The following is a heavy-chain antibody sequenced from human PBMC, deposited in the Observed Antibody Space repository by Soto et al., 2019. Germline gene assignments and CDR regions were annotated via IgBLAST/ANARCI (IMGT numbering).Heavy chain of an antibody. J-gene: IGHJ4*02. CDR3: ARGGCTAGVCTYYFDY. V-gene: IGHV1-2*02. D-gene: IGHD2-8*02. CDR2: INPDSGAT. CDR1: GYTLTDYY. Sequence: QVQLVQSGAEWKKPGASVKVSCKASGYTLTDYYIHWVRQAPGQGLEWMGWINPDSGATKSTQKFPGSVTMTRDTSLSTAYMELTRLRSDDTAVYYWARGGCTAGVCTYYFDYWGQGTLITVSS.